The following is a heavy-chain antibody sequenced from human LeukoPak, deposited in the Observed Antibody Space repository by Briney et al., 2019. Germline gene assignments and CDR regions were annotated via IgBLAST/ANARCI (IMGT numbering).Heavy chain of an antibody. D-gene: IGHD4-23*01. CDR2: MNPNSGNT. CDR1: GYTFTSYD. V-gene: IGHV1-8*03. Sequence: GASVKVSCKASGYTFTSYDINWVRQATEQGLEWMGWMNPNSGNTGYAQKFQGRVTITRNTSISTAYMELSSLRSEDTAVYYCARDLYGGPTYDYWGQGTLVTVSS. J-gene: IGHJ4*02. CDR3: ARDLYGGPTYDY.